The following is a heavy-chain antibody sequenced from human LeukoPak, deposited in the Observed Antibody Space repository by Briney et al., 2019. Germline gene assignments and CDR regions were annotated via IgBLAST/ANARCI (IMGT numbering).Heavy chain of an antibody. Sequence: WASVKVSCKASGGTFSSYAISWVRQAPGQGLEWMGWINPNSGGTNYAQKFQGRVTMTRDTSISTAYMELSRLRSDDTAVYYCARDYDSGGDFDYWGQGTLVTVSS. D-gene: IGHD3-22*01. CDR2: INPNSGGT. CDR1: GGTFSSYA. J-gene: IGHJ4*02. V-gene: IGHV1-2*02. CDR3: ARDYDSGGDFDY.